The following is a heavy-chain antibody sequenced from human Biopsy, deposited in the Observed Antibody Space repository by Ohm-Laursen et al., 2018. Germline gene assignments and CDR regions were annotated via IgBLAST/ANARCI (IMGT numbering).Heavy chain of an antibody. CDR1: GGTFSNYG. CDR2: NVPILGTG. D-gene: IGHD3-9*01. Sequence: VKISCKAPGGTFSNYGVNWVRQAPGQGLEWLGGNVPILGTGNYAQKFQDRVTVAADTSTSTATMELRSLRSDDTAVYYCATKLTGYFHHWGQGTLVIVSS. CDR3: ATKLTGYFHH. V-gene: IGHV1-69*13. J-gene: IGHJ1*01.